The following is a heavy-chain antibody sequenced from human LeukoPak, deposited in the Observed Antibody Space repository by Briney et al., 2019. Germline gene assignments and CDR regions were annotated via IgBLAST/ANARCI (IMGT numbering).Heavy chain of an antibody. CDR3: AIGGDSSTSCYRCFNY. V-gene: IGHV5-51*01. CDR1: GFNFASSW. CDR2: IFPGDSQV. J-gene: IGHJ4*02. Sequence: GESLKISCQASGFNFASSWIGWVRQMPGKGLEYMGIIFPGDSQVRYSPAFQGQVTISADKSIGTAYLQWSSLKASDTAMYYCAIGGDSSTSCYRCFNYWGQGTLVTVSS. D-gene: IGHD2-2*01.